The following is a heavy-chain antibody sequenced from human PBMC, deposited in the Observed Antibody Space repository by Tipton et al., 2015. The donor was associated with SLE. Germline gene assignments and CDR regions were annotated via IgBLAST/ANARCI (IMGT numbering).Heavy chain of an antibody. CDR3: ARQYYYDTSGYPDAFDI. CDR1: GGSISSSSYY. D-gene: IGHD3-22*01. V-gene: IGHV4-39*01. Sequence: TLSLTCTVSGGSISSSSYYWGWIRQPPGKGLEWIGSIYYSGSTYYNPSLKSRVTMSVDTSRNQFSLKLSSVTAADTAVYYCARQYYYDTSGYPDAFDIWGQGPMVTVSS. CDR2: IYYSGST. J-gene: IGHJ3*02.